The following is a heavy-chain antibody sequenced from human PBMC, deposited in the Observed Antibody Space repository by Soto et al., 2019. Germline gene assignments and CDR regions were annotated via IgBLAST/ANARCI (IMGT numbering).Heavy chain of an antibody. CDR1: GFTFSNAW. D-gene: IGHD3-3*01. CDR2: IKSKTDGGTT. V-gene: IGHV3-15*01. CDR3: TPHDFWSGYPSMYYFDY. Sequence: GGSLRLSCAASGFTFSNAWMSWVRQAPGKGLEWVGRIKSKTDGGTTDYAAPVKGRFTISRDDSKNTLYLQMNSLKTEDTAVYYCTPHDFWSGYPSMYYFDYWGQGTLVTVSS. J-gene: IGHJ4*02.